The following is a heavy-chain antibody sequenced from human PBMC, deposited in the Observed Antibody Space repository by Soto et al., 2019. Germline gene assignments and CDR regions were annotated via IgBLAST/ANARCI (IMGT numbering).Heavy chain of an antibody. V-gene: IGHV1-18*01. D-gene: IGHD3-22*01. J-gene: IGHJ4*02. CDR3: ARASEYYYDSSGYYDSSTTHYFDY. CDR2: ISAYNGNT. CDR1: GYTLTSYG. Sequence: ASVKVSCKASGYTLTSYGISWVRQAPGQGLEWMGWISAYNGNTNYAQKLQGRVTMTTDTSTSTAYMELRSLRSDDTAVYYCARASEYYYDSSGYYDSSTTHYFDYWGQGTLVTVSS.